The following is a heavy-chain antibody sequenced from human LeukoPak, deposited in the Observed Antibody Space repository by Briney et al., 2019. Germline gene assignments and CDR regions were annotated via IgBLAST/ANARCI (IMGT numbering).Heavy chain of an antibody. V-gene: IGHV4-34*01. Sequence: ASETLSLTCAVYGGSFSDYYWSWIRQPPGKGLEWIGSIYYSGSTYYNPSLKSRVTISVDTSKNQFSLRLSSVTAADTALYYCARDHYYDGRGRFDPWGQGTLVTVSS. D-gene: IGHD3-16*01. CDR2: IYYSGST. CDR1: GGSFSDYY. J-gene: IGHJ5*02. CDR3: ARDHYYDGRGRFDP.